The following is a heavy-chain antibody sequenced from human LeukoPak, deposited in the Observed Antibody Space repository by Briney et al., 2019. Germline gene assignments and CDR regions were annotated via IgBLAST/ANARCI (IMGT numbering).Heavy chain of an antibody. D-gene: IGHD3-10*01. CDR1: RSTRISYN. CDR2: IGTSSSPI. V-gene: IGHV3-48*02. Sequence: GSLRLYCAASRSTRISYNMNWVRPSPGNWLDWISNIGTSSSPIYYAVHVKGTFAISRYKAKNSLYLKMIKLRDEDTALYYCARVSVGDNNWFDSWGQGTLVTVSS. CDR3: ARVSVGDNNWFDS. J-gene: IGHJ5*01.